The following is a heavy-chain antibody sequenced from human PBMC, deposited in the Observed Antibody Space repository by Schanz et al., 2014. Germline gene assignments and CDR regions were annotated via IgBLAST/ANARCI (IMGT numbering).Heavy chain of an antibody. Sequence: QVQLVESGGGLVKPGGSLRLSCAASGFTFSDYYMSWIRQAPGKGLEWISYISNSGTYTKYADSVKGRFVISRDNAKNSLFLQMNSLSAEDTAVYYCAKVAPAATYLDSWGLGTLVTVSS. V-gene: IGHV3-11*05. CDR3: AKVAPAATYLDS. CDR2: ISNSGTYT. CDR1: GFTFSDYY. D-gene: IGHD2-2*01. J-gene: IGHJ4*02.